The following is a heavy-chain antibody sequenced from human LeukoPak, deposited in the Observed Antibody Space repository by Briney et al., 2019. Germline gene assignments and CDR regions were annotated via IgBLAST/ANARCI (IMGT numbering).Heavy chain of an antibody. Sequence: GGSLRLSCAASGFPFGSYWMNWARQAPGKGLEGVAIIKQDGSVTRYVDSAWRRLTTSRDNVKNLLYLQMNRLRAEDAAVYYCAGGQGSSIEYWGEGTLVSASS. J-gene: IGHJ4*02. V-gene: IGHV3-7*01. CDR2: IKQDGSVT. CDR3: AGGQGSSIEY. D-gene: IGHD3-10*01. CDR1: GFPFGSYW.